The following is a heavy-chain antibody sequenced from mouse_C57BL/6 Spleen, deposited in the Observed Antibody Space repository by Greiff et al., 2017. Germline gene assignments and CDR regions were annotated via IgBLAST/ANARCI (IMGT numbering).Heavy chain of an antibody. Sequence: VQLQQSGAELVKPGASVKLSCTASGFNIKDYYMHWVKQRTEQGLEWIGRIDPEDGETKYAAKFQGKATITAYTSSNTAYLQLSSLTSEDTAVYYCSRRGYGGAWFAYWGQGTLVTVSA. V-gene: IGHV14-2*01. J-gene: IGHJ3*01. CDR1: GFNIKDYY. CDR2: IDPEDGET. CDR3: SRRGYGGAWFAY. D-gene: IGHD2-2*01.